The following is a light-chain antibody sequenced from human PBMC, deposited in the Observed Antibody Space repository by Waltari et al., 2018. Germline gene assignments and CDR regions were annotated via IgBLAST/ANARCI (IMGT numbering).Light chain of an antibody. CDR1: SSDVGGYNS. Sequence: QSALTQPPSASGSPGQSVTISCTGTSSDVGGYNSVSWYQQHPGKAPKLMIYEVTKRASGVPDRFAGAKSGNTASLTVSGLQAEDGAGYYCSSYAGSNKYVLFGGGTKRTVL. CDR2: EVT. V-gene: IGLV2-8*01. CDR3: SSYAGSNKYVL. J-gene: IGLJ2*01.